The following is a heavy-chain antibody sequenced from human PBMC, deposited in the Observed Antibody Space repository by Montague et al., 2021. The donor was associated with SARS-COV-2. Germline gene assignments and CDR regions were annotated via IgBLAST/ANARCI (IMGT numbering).Heavy chain of an antibody. J-gene: IGHJ4*02. CDR2: LYFSGST. V-gene: IGHV4-39*01. Sequence: SETLSLTCTVSGGSISSESYFWVWFRQPPGKGLEWIGTLYFSGSTYYDPSLKSRVTISVDTSKNQFSLKLSSVTAADTAVYYCANYCSGTNCGDYWGQGTLVTVSS. D-gene: IGHD2-2*01. CDR1: GGSISSESYF. CDR3: ANYCSGTNCGDY.